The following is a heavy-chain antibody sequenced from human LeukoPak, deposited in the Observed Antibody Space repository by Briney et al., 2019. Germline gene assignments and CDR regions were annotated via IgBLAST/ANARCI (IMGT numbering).Heavy chain of an antibody. J-gene: IGHJ3*02. V-gene: IGHV3-21*01. D-gene: IGHD3-16*01. Sequence: AGGSLRLSCAASGFTFSSYAMSWVRQAPGKGLEWVSSISSSSSYIYYADSVKGRFTISRDNAENSLYLQMNSLRAEDTAVYYCAGFGGDASDIWGQGTMVTVSS. CDR3: AGFGGDASDI. CDR1: GFTFSSYA. CDR2: ISSSSSYI.